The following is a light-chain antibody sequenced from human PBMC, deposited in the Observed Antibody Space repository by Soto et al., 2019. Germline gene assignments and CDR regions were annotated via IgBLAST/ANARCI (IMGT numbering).Light chain of an antibody. V-gene: IGKV3-20*01. J-gene: IGKJ1*01. CDR3: QQYGNSPWT. CDR1: QSVSSTY. CDR2: GAS. Sequence: DIVLTQSPGTLSLSPGERATLSCRASQSVSSTYLAWYQQKPGQAPRLLIYGASSRATGIPDRFSGSGSGTDFTLTISRLEPEDFAVGYCQQYGNSPWTFGQGTKVEIK.